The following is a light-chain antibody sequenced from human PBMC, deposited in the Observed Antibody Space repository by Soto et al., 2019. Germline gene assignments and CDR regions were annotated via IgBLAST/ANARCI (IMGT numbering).Light chain of an antibody. CDR2: DVT. J-gene: IGLJ2*01. V-gene: IGLV2-14*01. CDR1: RSDVGGYNF. CDR3: SSYTSTNTLV. Sequence: QSALTQPASVSGSPGQSITISCTGTRSDVGGYNFVSWYQQHLGKVPKLLIYDVTHRPSGVSNRFSASKSANTASLTISGLQAEDEADYYCSSYTSTNTLVFGGGTKLTVL.